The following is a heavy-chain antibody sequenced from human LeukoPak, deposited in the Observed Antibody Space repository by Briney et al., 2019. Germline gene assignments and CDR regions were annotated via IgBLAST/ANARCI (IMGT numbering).Heavy chain of an antibody. V-gene: IGHV3-30*02. CDR3: APRVVVITAPFDY. CDR1: GFSFGSYG. CDR2: IRYDGSDK. J-gene: IGHJ4*02. Sequence: GGSLRLSCTASGFSFGSYGMHWVRQAPGKGLEWVAFIRYDGSDKYYADSVKGRFTISRDNSKNTLYLQMNSLRPDDTALCYCAPRVVVITAPFDYWGQGTLVTVSS. D-gene: IGHD2-21*01.